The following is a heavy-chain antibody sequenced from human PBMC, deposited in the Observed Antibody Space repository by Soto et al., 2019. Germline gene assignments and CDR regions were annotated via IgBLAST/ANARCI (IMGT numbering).Heavy chain of an antibody. Sequence: PSETLSLTCAVSGGSISSGGYSWSWIRQPPGKGLEWIGYVYHGSTYYNPSLKSRVTISVDRSKNQFSLKLSSVTAADTAVYYCARESVRQQLDYYFDDWGQGTLVTVSS. J-gene: IGHJ4*02. CDR2: VYHGST. V-gene: IGHV4-30-2*01. CDR3: ARESVRQQLDYYFDD. CDR1: GGSISSGGYS. D-gene: IGHD6-13*01.